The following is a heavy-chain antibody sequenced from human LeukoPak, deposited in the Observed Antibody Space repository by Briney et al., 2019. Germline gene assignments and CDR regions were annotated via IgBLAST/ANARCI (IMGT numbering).Heavy chain of an antibody. J-gene: IGHJ4*02. CDR2: INQDGGEK. D-gene: IGHD4-23*01. Sequence: GGSLRLSCAASGFTFSTYWMNWYRQAPGKGLEWVANINQDGGEKYYVDSVKGRFTISRDNAKNSLYLQMNSLRAEDTAVYYCAISSPVATVGYWGQGTLVTVSS. V-gene: IGHV3-7*01. CDR3: AISSPVATVGY. CDR1: GFTFSTYW.